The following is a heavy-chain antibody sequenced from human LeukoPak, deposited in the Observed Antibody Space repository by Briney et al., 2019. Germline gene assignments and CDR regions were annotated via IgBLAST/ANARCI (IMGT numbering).Heavy chain of an antibody. CDR2: ISYDGSNK. CDR3: ARSYHEGDRSSTSCCFDC. Sequence: LPGGSLRLSCAASGFTFSSYGMHWVRQAPGKGLEWVAVISYDGSNKYYADSVKGRFTISRDNSKNTLYLQMNSLRAEDTAVYYCARSYHEGDRSSTSCCFDCWGQGTLVTVSS. CDR1: GFTFSSYG. D-gene: IGHD2-2*01. V-gene: IGHV3-30*03. J-gene: IGHJ4*02.